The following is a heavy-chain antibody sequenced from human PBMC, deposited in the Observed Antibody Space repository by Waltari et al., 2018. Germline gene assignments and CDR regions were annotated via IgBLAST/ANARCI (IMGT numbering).Heavy chain of an antibody. J-gene: IGHJ4*02. D-gene: IGHD3-9*01. Sequence: EVQLVESGGGLVQPGGSLRLSCAASGFTFSDYWMSWVRQAPGKGLEWVANIKEDGTEKYYVDSVKGRFTISRDNAKNSLYLLMSSLRAEDTAVYYCWGGLVHWGQGTLVTVSS. CDR2: IKEDGTEK. V-gene: IGHV3-7*01. CDR3: WGGLVH. CDR1: GFTFSDYW.